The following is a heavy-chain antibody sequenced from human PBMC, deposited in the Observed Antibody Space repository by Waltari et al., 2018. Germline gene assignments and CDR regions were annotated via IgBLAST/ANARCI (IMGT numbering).Heavy chain of an antibody. V-gene: IGHV4-39*01. CDR1: GGSISSSSYY. D-gene: IGHD4-4*01. Sequence: QLQLQESGPGLVKPSETLSLTCTVSGGSISSSSYYWGWIRQPPGKGLEWIGIIYYSGSTYYNPSLKSRVTISVDTSKNQFSLKLSSVTAADTAVYYCARLSVTPSNWYFDLWGRGTLVTVSS. CDR2: IYYSGST. CDR3: ARLSVTPSNWYFDL. J-gene: IGHJ2*01.